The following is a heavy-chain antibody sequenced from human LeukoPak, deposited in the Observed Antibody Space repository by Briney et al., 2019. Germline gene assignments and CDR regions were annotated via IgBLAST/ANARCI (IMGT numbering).Heavy chain of an antibody. Sequence: WVKVSCKASGGTFSSYAISWVRQAPGEGLEWMGGIIPIFGTANYAQKFQGRVTITTDESTSTAYMELSSLRSEDTAVYYCATQLGLVRFDPWGQGTLVTVSS. V-gene: IGHV1-69*05. CDR2: IIPIFGTA. J-gene: IGHJ5*02. CDR3: ATQLGLVRFDP. CDR1: GGTFSSYA. D-gene: IGHD1-7*01.